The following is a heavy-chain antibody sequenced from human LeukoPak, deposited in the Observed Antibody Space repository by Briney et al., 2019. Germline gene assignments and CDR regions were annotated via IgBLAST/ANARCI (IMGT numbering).Heavy chain of an antibody. D-gene: IGHD5-18*01. CDR1: GYTLTELS. J-gene: IGHJ5*02. Sequence: ASVKVSCKVSGYTLTELSMHWVRQAPGKGLEWMGGFDPEDGETIYAQKFQGRVTMTEDTSTDTACMELSSLRSEDTAVYYCATAPVDTAGMYNWFDPWGQGTLVTVSS. V-gene: IGHV1-24*01. CDR2: FDPEDGET. CDR3: ATAPVDTAGMYNWFDP.